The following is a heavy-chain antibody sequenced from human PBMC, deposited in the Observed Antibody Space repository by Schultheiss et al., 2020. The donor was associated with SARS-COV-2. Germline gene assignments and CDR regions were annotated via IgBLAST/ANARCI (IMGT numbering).Heavy chain of an antibody. CDR1: GYSISSGYY. CDR3: ARGLGYCSGNTCYSGVFIV. V-gene: IGHV4-38-2*01. J-gene: IGHJ4*02. Sequence: SETLSLTCAVSGYSISSGYYWGWIRQPPGKGLEWIGYIYYSGSTYYNPSLRSRVTVSLDTSKNTFSLNLKSVTTADTAFYYCARGLGYCSGNTCYSGVFIVWGQGTLVTVSS. D-gene: IGHD2-15*01. CDR2: IYYSGST.